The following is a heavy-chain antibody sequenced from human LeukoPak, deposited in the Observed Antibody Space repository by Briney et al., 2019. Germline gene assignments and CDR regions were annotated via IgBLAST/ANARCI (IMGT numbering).Heavy chain of an antibody. CDR2: IYTSGST. CDR1: GGSISSSSYY. D-gene: IGHD6-13*01. V-gene: IGHV4-61*02. CDR3: ARDHYVAAAVEIV. Sequence: SETLSLTCTVSGGSISSSSYYWGWIRQPPGKGLEWIGRIYTSGSTNYNPSLKSRVTISVDTSKNQFSLKLSSVTAADTAVYYCARDHYVAAAVEIVWGQGTLVTVSS. J-gene: IGHJ4*02.